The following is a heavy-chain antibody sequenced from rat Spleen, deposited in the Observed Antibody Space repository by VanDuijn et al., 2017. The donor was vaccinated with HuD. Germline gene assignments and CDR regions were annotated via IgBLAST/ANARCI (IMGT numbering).Heavy chain of an antibody. V-gene: IGHV3-1*01. D-gene: IGHD1-12*02. J-gene: IGHJ2*01. CDR2: ISRSGTT. CDR3: ARTYYYDGSYYPFDY. Sequence: EVQLQESGPGLVKPSQSLSLTCSVTGYSITSNYWGWIRQFPGNEMEWIGHISRSGTTSYNPSLKSRISITRDTSKNQFFLHLNSVTPEDTATYYCARTYYYDGSYYPFDYWGQGVMVTVSS. CDR1: GYSITSNY.